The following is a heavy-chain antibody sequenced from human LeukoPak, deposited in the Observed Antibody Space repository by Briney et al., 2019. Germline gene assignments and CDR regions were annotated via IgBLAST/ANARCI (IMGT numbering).Heavy chain of an antibody. J-gene: IGHJ4*02. CDR2: IYYSGST. Sequence: SETLSLTCTVSGGSISSGDYYWSWIRQPPGKGLEWIGYIYYSGSTYYNPSLKSRVTISVDTSKNQFSLKLSSVTAADTAVYYCARDGSSSWYSDYWGQGTLVTVSS. CDR3: ARDGSSSWYSDY. V-gene: IGHV4-30-4*01. D-gene: IGHD6-13*01. CDR1: GGSISSGDYY.